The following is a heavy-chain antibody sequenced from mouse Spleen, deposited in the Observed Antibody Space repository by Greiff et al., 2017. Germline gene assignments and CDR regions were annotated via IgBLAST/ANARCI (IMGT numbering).Heavy chain of an antibody. CDR1: GYTFTGYW. D-gene: IGHD2-3*01. CDR3: ARRDDPSYAMDY. CDR2: ILPGSDNA. Sequence: QVQLQQSGTELMRPGASVMLSCKATGYTFTGYWIEWVKQRPAHGLEWIGEILPGSDNANYNEKFKGKATFTADTSSSTAYMQLSSLTSEDSAVYFCARRDDPSYAMDYWGQGTSVTVSS. V-gene: IGHV1-9*01. J-gene: IGHJ4*01.